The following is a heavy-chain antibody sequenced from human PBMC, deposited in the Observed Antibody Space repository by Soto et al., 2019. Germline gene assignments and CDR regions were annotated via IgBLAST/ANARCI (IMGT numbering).Heavy chain of an antibody. CDR3: AKDIFDLGMAGTFDY. Sequence: GGSLRLSCAASGFTFDDYAMHWVRQAPGKGLEWVSGISWNSGSIGYADSVKGRFTISRDNAKNSLYLQMNSLRAEDTALYYCAKDIFDLGMAGTFDYWGQGTLVTVSS. D-gene: IGHD6-19*01. V-gene: IGHV3-9*01. J-gene: IGHJ4*02. CDR1: GFTFDDYA. CDR2: ISWNSGSI.